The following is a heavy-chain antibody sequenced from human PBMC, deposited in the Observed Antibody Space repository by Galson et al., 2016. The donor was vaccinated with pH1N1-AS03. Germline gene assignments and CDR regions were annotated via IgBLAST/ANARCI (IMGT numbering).Heavy chain of an antibody. CDR1: GYTFTSYG. D-gene: IGHD1-7*01. V-gene: IGHV1-18*04. CDR3: ARWLRNYAFFFDY. J-gene: IGHJ4*02. Sequence: SVKVSCKASGYTFTSYGLSWLRQAPGQGLEWMGWISPFNDDTKYVEKFQDRVTMTSDISARIAYMELRNLRSDDTAVYYCARWLRNYAFFFDYWGQGTLVTVSS. CDR2: ISPFNDDT.